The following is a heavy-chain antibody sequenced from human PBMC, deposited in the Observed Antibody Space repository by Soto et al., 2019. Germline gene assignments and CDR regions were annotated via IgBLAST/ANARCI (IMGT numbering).Heavy chain of an antibody. J-gene: IGHJ6*02. CDR2: TYYRSKWYN. Sequence: SQTLSLTCAISGDSVSSNSAAWNWIRQSPSKGLEGLGRTYYRSKWYNDYAVSVKSRITPNPDTSKNQFSLQLNSVTPEDTAVYYCARGNRRYCSSTSCYTAQYSYYGMDVWGQGTTVIVSS. V-gene: IGHV6-1*01. CDR3: ARGNRRYCSSTSCYTAQYSYYGMDV. CDR1: GDSVSSNSAA. D-gene: IGHD2-2*02.